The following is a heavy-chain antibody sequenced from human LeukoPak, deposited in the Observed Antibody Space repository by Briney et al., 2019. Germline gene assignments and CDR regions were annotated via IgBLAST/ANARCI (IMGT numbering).Heavy chain of an antibody. CDR1: GGSFSGYY. Sequence: SETLSLTCAVYGGSFSGYYWSWIRQPPGKGLEWIGEINRSGSTNYNPSLESRVTISVDTSKNQFSLKLSSVTAADTAVYYCAKSPRGYCSSTSCYTRGRPRWFDPWGQGTLDTVSS. CDR2: INRSGST. J-gene: IGHJ5*02. V-gene: IGHV4-34*01. D-gene: IGHD2-2*02. CDR3: AKSPRGYCSSTSCYTRGRPRWFDP.